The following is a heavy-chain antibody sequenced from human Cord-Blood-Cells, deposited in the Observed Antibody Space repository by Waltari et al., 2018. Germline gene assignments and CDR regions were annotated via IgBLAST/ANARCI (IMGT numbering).Heavy chain of an antibody. CDR3: ARRSSSSWFDY. Sequence: QLQLQESGPGLVKPSETLSLTCTVSGGSISSSSYYWGWIRQPPGKGLKWIGSIYYSGSTYYNPSLKRRVTISVDTSKNQFSLKLSSVTAADTAVYYCARRSSSSWFDYWGQGTLVTVSS. CDR1: GGSISSSSYY. V-gene: IGHV4-39*01. CDR2: IYYSGST. D-gene: IGHD6-13*01. J-gene: IGHJ4*02.